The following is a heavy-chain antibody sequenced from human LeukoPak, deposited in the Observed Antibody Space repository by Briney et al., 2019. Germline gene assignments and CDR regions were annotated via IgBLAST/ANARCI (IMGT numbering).Heavy chain of an antibody. Sequence: GASVKVSCKASGYTFTSYDINWVRQATGQGLEWMGWMNPNSGNTGYAQKFQGRVIMTRNTSISTAYMELSSLRSEDTAVYYCARRFITMITDAFDIWGQGTMVTVSS. J-gene: IGHJ3*02. D-gene: IGHD3-22*01. CDR1: GYTFTSYD. CDR3: ARRFITMITDAFDI. V-gene: IGHV1-8*01. CDR2: MNPNSGNT.